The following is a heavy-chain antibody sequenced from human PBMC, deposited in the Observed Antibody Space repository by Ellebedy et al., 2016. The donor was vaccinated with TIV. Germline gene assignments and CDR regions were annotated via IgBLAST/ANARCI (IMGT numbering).Heavy chain of an antibody. V-gene: IGHV4-39*07. D-gene: IGHD3-22*01. Sequence: MPSETLSLTCTVSGGSISSSSYYWGWIRQPPGKGLEWIGSVYYSVRTYDNPSLKSRVTISVDTSKNQFSLKLSSVTAAETAVYYCTRVNTYYHDSSGYSDGFDIWGQGTMVTVSS. CDR1: GGSISSSSYY. J-gene: IGHJ3*02. CDR2: VYYSVRT. CDR3: TRVNTYYHDSSGYSDGFDI.